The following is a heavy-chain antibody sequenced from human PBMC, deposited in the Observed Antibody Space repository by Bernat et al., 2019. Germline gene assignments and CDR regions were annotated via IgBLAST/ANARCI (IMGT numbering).Heavy chain of an antibody. CDR2: IYPGDSDT. Sequence: EVQLVQSGAEVKKPGESLKISCKGSGYSFTSCWIGWVRQMPGKGLEWMGIIYPGDSDTRYSPSFQGQVTISADKSISTAYLQWSSLKASDTAMYYCARGVVVPAATLSFDYWGQGTLVTVSS. J-gene: IGHJ4*02. CDR3: ARGVVVPAATLSFDY. D-gene: IGHD2-2*01. CDR1: GYSFTSCW. V-gene: IGHV5-51*01.